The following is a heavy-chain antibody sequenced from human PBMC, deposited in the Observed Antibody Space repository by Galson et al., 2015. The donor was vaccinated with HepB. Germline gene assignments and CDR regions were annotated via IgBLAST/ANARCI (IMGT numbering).Heavy chain of an antibody. D-gene: IGHD3-10*01. CDR3: AREGSGTFDY. V-gene: IGHV3-66*01. J-gene: IGHJ4*02. CDR1: GFTVISKY. CDR2: IYSGGST. Sequence: SLRLSCAAFGFTVISKYMSWVRQAPGKGLEWVSVIYSGGSTYYADSVKGRFTISRDNSRNTLYLQMNSLRAEDTAVYYCAREGSGTFDYWGQGTLVTVSS.